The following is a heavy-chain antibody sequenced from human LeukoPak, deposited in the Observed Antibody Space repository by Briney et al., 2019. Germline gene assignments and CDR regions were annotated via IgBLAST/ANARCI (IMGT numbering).Heavy chain of an antibody. CDR1: GGSFSGYY. D-gene: IGHD3-3*01. V-gene: IGHV4-34*01. CDR2: INHSGST. CDR3: ARGSGYYKLDWIDP. J-gene: IGHJ5*02. Sequence: SETLSLTCAVYGGSFSGYYWSWIRQPPGKGLEWIGEINHSGSTNYNPSLKSRVTISIDTSKNQFSLKLSSVTAADTAVYYCARGSGYYKLDWIDPWGQGTLVTVSS.